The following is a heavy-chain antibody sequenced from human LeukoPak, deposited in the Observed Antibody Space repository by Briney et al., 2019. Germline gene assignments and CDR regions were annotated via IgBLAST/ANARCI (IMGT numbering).Heavy chain of an antibody. CDR3: ARTVLRYFDWLFHFDY. CDR1: GGSFSGYY. D-gene: IGHD3-9*01. V-gene: IGHV4-34*01. Sequence: SETLSLTCAVYGGSFSGYYWSWLRQPPGKGLEWIGEINHSGSTNYNPSLKSRVTISVDTSKNQFSLKLSSVTAADTAVYYCARTVLRYFDWLFHFDYWGQGTLVTVSS. CDR2: INHSGST. J-gene: IGHJ4*02.